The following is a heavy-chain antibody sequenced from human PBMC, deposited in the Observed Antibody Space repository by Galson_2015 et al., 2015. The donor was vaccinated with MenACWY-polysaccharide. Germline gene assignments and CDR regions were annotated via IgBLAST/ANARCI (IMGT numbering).Heavy chain of an antibody. CDR3: AKGGREVDNWLDP. D-gene: IGHD1-26*01. V-gene: IGHV3-23*01. CDR1: GFTFSSYV. Sequence: SLRLSCAVSGFTFSSYVMSWVRQAPGRGLEWVSSITDSGSSTYYVDSVKGRFNISRDNSKNTLFLQMNSLRADDTAVYYCAKGGREVDNWLDPWGQGALVTVSS. CDR2: ITDSGSST. J-gene: IGHJ5*02.